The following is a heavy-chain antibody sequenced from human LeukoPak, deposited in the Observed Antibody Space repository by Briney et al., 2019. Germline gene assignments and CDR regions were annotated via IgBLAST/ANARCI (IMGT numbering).Heavy chain of an antibody. D-gene: IGHD5-18*01. Sequence: GGSLRLSCAVSGFTLSSNWMNWVRQAPGKGLEWVANINQDGSEKYYVDSVKGRFTISRDNAQNSLYLQINSLRAEDTAVYYCARGETTIIGVDTALLDIWGQGTAVTASS. CDR2: INQDGSEK. V-gene: IGHV3-7*01. CDR1: GFTLSSNW. J-gene: IGHJ3*02. CDR3: ARGETTIIGVDTALLDI.